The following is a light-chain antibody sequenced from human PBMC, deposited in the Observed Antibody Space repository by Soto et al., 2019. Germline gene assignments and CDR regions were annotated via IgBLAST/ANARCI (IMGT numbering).Light chain of an antibody. CDR3: QQNGRSPT. V-gene: IGKV3-20*01. CDR1: QSVSSSY. CDR2: DAV. Sequence: ETVMTQSPATLSVSPGERATLSCRASQSVSSSYLAWYHQKSGQAPRLLLHDAVTRATGIPDRFSGSGSGSGTDFTLFISRLEPEDCGVYYCQQNGRSPTFGPGTKVDIK. J-gene: IGKJ3*01.